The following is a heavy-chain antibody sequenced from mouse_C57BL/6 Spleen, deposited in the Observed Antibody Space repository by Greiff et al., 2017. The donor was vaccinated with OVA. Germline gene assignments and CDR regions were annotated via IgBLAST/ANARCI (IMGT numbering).Heavy chain of an antibody. D-gene: IGHD3-2*02. CDR1: GYTFTSYD. CDR2: IYPRDGST. CDR3: ARSTAQALFAY. Sequence: VQLQQSGPELVKPGASVKLSCKASGYTFTSYDINWVKQRPGQGLEWIGWIYPRDGSTKYNEKFKGKATLTVDTSSSTAYMELHSLTSEDSAVCFCARSTAQALFAYWGQGTLVTVSA. J-gene: IGHJ3*01. V-gene: IGHV1-85*01.